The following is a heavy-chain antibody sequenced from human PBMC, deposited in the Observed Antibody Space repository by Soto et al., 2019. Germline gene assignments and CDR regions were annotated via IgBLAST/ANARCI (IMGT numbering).Heavy chain of an antibody. Sequence: HPGGSLRLSCATSGFTFSAYDMNWVRQAPGMGLEWVSLVNGGSGGSTYYADSVKGRFTISRDDSKNTLYLQMNSLRAEDTAVYYCRAYTYGHGFDYWGQGTLVTVSS. J-gene: IGHJ4*02. D-gene: IGHD5-18*01. CDR1: GFTFSAYD. CDR3: RAYTYGHGFDY. V-gene: IGHV3-23*01. CDR2: VNGGSGGST.